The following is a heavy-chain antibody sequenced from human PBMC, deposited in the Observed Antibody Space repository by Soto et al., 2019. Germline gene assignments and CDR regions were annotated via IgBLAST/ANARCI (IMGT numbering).Heavy chain of an antibody. CDR3: ARNINP. CDR2: IYYSGSA. CDR1: GGSISSGGYY. Sequence: QVQLQESGPGLVKPSQTLSLTCTVSGGSISSGGYYWSWIRQHPGKGLEWIGYIYYSGSAYYNPSLNSRATTTEDTSNNQFSLKLSSVTAADTAVYYCARNINPWGQATLVTVSS. V-gene: IGHV4-31*03. J-gene: IGHJ5*02. D-gene: IGHD2-15*01.